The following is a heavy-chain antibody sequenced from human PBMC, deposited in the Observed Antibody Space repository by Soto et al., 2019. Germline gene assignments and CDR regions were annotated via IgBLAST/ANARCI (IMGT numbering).Heavy chain of an antibody. D-gene: IGHD3-22*01. CDR2: IIPIFGTA. CDR3: ARVAPSYDSSGPIDY. J-gene: IGHJ4*02. Sequence: QVQLVQSGAEVKKPGSSVKVSCKASGGTFSSYAISWVRQAPGQGLEWMGGIIPIFGTANYAQKFQGRVTITEAESTSTAYMELSSLRSEDTAVYYCARVAPSYDSSGPIDYWGQGTLVTVSS. CDR1: GGTFSSYA. V-gene: IGHV1-69*12.